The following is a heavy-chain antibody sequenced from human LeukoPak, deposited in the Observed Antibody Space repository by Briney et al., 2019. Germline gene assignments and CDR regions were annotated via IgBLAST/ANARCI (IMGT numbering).Heavy chain of an antibody. D-gene: IGHD2-2*01. Sequence: VAPVKVSCKASGYTFTGYYMHWVRQAPGQGLEWMGWINPNSGGTNYAQKFQGRVTMTRDTSISTAYMELSRLRSDDTAVYYCARLKDIVVVPAANWFDPWGQGTLVTVSS. J-gene: IGHJ5*02. CDR2: INPNSGGT. V-gene: IGHV1-2*02. CDR3: ARLKDIVVVPAANWFDP. CDR1: GYTFTGYY.